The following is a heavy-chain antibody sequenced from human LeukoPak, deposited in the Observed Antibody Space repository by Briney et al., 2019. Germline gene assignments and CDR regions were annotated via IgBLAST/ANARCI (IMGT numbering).Heavy chain of an antibody. Sequence: SETLSLTCAVYGGSFSGYYWSWIRQPPGKGLEWIGEINHSGSTNYNPSLKSRVTISVDTSKNQFSLKLSSVTAADTAVYYCARVHSVSWFDPWGQGTLVTVSS. CDR2: INHSGST. D-gene: IGHD6-13*01. V-gene: IGHV4-34*01. CDR3: ARVHSVSWFDP. CDR1: GGSFSGYY. J-gene: IGHJ5*02.